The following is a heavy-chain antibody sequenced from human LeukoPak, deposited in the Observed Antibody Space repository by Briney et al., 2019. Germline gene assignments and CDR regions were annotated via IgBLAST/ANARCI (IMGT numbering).Heavy chain of an antibody. J-gene: IGHJ3*02. V-gene: IGHV1-18*01. Sequence: ASVKVSCKASGYTFTSYGISWVRQAPGQGLEWMGWISAYNGNTNYAQKLQGRVTMTTDTSTSTAYMELRSLRSDDTAVYYCARPREYSGSLDAFDIWGQGTMVTVSS. CDR2: ISAYNGNT. D-gene: IGHD5-12*01. CDR1: GYTFTSYG. CDR3: ARPREYSGSLDAFDI.